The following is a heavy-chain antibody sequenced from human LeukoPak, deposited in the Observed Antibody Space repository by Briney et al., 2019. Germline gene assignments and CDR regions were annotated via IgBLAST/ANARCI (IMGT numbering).Heavy chain of an antibody. CDR2: ISYDGSNK. D-gene: IGHD1-26*01. V-gene: IGHV3-30*03. CDR3: ARDPRFSGSYGVDY. CDR1: GFTFSSYG. J-gene: IGHJ4*02. Sequence: GGSLRLSCAASGFTFSSYGMHWVRQAPGKGLEWVAVISYDGSNKYYADSVKGRFTISRDNSKNTLYLQMNSLRAEDTAVYYCARDPRFSGSYGVDYWGQGTLVTVSS.